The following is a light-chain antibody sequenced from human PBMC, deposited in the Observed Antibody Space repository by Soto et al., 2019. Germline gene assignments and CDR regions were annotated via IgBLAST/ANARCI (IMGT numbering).Light chain of an antibody. V-gene: IGLV3-25*03. CDR3: QSSDSSGTYPI. Sequence: SYELTQPPSVSLSSGQTARITCSGDVLPRQFAYWYQQKPGQAPVMVITKDIERPSGIPERFSGSSSGTTVTLTISGVQAEDEADYYCQSSDSSGTYPIFGGGTKVTVL. CDR1: VLPRQF. CDR2: KDI. J-gene: IGLJ2*01.